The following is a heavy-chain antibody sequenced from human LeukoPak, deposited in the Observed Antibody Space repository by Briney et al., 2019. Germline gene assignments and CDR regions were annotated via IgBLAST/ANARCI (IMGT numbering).Heavy chain of an antibody. J-gene: IGHJ4*02. V-gene: IGHV3-9*01. CDR1: GGAISSYY. CDR3: AEDIGYQPPNIAANY. CDR2: ISWNSGSI. Sequence: LSLTCTVSGGAISSYYWSWIRQPPGKGLEWVSGISWNSGSIGYADSVKGRFTISRDNAKNSLYLQMNSLRAEDTAVYYCAEDIGYQPPNIAANYWGQGTLVTVSS. D-gene: IGHD6-25*01.